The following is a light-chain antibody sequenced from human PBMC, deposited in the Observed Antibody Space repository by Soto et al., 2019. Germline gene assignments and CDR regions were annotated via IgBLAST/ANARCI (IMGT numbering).Light chain of an antibody. CDR3: QQYDNLPALT. Sequence: DIQLTQSPSSLSSSLGDRVTLTWRSSQSISSYLNWYQKKPGKAPKLLIYDASNLETGVPSRFSGSGSGTDFTFTISSLQPEDIAKYYCQQYDNLPALTFGGGTKVDI. CDR1: QSISSY. CDR2: DAS. V-gene: IGKV1-33*01. J-gene: IGKJ4*01.